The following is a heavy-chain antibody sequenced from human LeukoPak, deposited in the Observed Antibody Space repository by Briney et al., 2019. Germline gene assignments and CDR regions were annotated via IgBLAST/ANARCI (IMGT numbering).Heavy chain of an antibody. D-gene: IGHD5-12*01. CDR3: ARALRSHDAFDI. CDR1: GGSISSYY. J-gene: IGHJ3*02. V-gene: IGHV4-59*08. Sequence: SETLSLTCTVSGGSISSYYCSWIRQPPGKGLEWIGYIYYSGSTNYNPSLKSRVTISVDTSKNQFSLKLSSVTAADTAVYYCARALRSHDAFDIWGQGTMVTVSS. CDR2: IYYSGST.